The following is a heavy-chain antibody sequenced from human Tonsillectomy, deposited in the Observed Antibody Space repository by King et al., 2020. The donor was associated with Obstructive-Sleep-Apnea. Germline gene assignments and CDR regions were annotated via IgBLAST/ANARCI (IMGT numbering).Heavy chain of an antibody. J-gene: IGHJ4*02. CDR3: ARHGSGSDY. D-gene: IGHD6-19*01. Sequence: VQLVESGAEVKKPGESLRISCKGSGYIFTSYWISWVRQMPGKGLEWMGRIDTSDSYTNYSPSFQGHVTISVDKSIGTAYLQWSSLKASDTAMYYCARHGSGSDYWGQGTLVTVSS. V-gene: IGHV5-10-1*01. CDR2: IDTSDSYT. CDR1: GYIFTSYW.